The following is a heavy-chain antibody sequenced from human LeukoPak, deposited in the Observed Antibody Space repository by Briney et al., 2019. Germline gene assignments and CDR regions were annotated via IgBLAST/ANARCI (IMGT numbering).Heavy chain of an antibody. V-gene: IGHV4-59*01. D-gene: IGHD3-9*01. J-gene: IGHJ4*02. CDR1: GGSISSYY. Sequence: TSETLSLTCTVSGGSISSYYWSWIRQPPGKGLEWIGYIYYSGSTNYNPSLKSRVTISVDTSKNQFSLKLSSVTAADTAVYYCASYDILTGCDYWGQGTLVTVSS. CDR3: ASYDILTGCDY. CDR2: IYYSGST.